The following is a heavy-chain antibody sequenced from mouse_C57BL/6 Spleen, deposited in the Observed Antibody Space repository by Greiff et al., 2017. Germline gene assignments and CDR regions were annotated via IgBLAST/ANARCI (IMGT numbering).Heavy chain of an antibody. CDR3: ARNSIYYYCSSYNFDV. V-gene: IGHV2-2*01. CDR1: GFSLTSYG. J-gene: IGHJ1*03. CDR2: IWSGGST. Sequence: VQLQQSGPGLVQPSQSLSITCTVSGFSLTSYGVHWVRQSPGKGLEWLGVIWSGGSTDYNAAFISRLSISKDNSKSQVFFKMNSLQADDTAIYYCARNSIYYYCSSYNFDVWGTGTTVTVSS. D-gene: IGHD1-1*01.